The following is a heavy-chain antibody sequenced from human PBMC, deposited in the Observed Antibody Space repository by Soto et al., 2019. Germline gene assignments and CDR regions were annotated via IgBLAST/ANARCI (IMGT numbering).Heavy chain of an antibody. CDR2: IYYSGST. V-gene: IGHV4-61*01. Sequence: SETLSLTCPVSGASITSSSYYWSWIRQPPGKGLEWIGYIYYSGSTNYNPSLKSRVTISVDTSKNQFSLKLSSVTAADTAVYYCARGYDSSGYYYVPTDFDYWGQGTLVTVSS. D-gene: IGHD3-22*01. CDR1: GASITSSSYY. CDR3: ARGYDSSGYYYVPTDFDY. J-gene: IGHJ4*02.